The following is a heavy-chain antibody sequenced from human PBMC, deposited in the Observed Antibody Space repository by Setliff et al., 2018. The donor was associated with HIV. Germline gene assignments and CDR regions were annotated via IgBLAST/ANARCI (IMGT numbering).Heavy chain of an antibody. V-gene: IGHV3-23*01. J-gene: IGHJ4*02. CDR2: ISGSGGST. CDR1: GFTFSSYA. Sequence: GGSLRLSCAASGFTFSSYAMSWVRQAPGKELEWVSAISGSGGSTYYADSVKGRFTISRDNSKNTLYLQMNSLRAEDTAVYYCAKDPRAAVATICDYWGQGTLVTVSS. D-gene: IGHD5-12*01. CDR3: AKDPRAAVATICDY.